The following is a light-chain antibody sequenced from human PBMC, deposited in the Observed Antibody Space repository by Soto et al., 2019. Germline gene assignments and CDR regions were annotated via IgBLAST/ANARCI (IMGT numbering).Light chain of an antibody. CDR2: GAS. CDR3: QPYGSSPPYT. V-gene: IGKV3-20*01. Sequence: EIVLTQSPGTLSLSPGERATLSCRASQSFSSSYLAGYQQKPGQAPMLLIYGASSRATGITDRFSGSGSGTDFTLTTSSLEPEDGAVYYCQPYGSSPPYTFGQGTKLEIK. J-gene: IGKJ2*01. CDR1: QSFSSSY.